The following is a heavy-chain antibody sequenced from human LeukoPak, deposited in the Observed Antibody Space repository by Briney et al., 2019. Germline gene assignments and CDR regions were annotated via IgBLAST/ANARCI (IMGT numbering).Heavy chain of an antibody. CDR2: ISSSGAST. D-gene: IGHD3-22*01. CDR1: GFIFRKYV. CDR3: ARDYYESSGYPPEPYDN. V-gene: IGHV3-23*01. Sequence: GGSLRLSCAASGFIFRKYVMSWVRQAPGKGLERVSAISSSGASTYYADSVKGRFTISRDNSKSTLYLQMNSLRTEDTAVYYCARDYYESSGYPPEPYDNWGQGTLVTVSS. J-gene: IGHJ4*02.